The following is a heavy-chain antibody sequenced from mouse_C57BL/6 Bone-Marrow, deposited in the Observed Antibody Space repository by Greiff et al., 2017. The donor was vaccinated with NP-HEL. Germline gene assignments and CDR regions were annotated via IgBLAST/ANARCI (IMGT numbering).Heavy chain of an antibody. CDR3: TRWRLRQYYYAMDY. D-gene: IGHD2-4*01. J-gene: IGHJ4*01. CDR2: IDPETGGT. Sequence: QVQLQQSGAELVRPGASVTLSCKASGYTFTDYEMHWVKQTPVHGLEWIGAIDPETGGTAYNQKFKGKAILTADKSSSTAYMELRSLTSEDSAVYYCTRWRLRQYYYAMDYWGQGTSVTVSS. V-gene: IGHV1-15*01. CDR1: GYTFTDYE.